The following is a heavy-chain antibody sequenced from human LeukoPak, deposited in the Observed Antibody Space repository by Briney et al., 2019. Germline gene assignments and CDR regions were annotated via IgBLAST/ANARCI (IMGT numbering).Heavy chain of an antibody. CDR3: ARATGTWGHDGFDI. Sequence: ASVKVSCKASGGTFSSYAISWVRQAPGQGLEWMGWISGSSSNTNYAQRLQGRVTMTTDTSTTTAYMELRSLRSDDTAVYYCARATGTWGHDGFDIWGQGTMVIVSS. CDR2: ISGSSSNT. V-gene: IGHV1-18*01. J-gene: IGHJ3*02. CDR1: GGTFSSYA. D-gene: IGHD3-16*01.